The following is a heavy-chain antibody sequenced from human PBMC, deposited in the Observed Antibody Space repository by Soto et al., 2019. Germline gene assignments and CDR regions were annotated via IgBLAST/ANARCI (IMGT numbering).Heavy chain of an antibody. CDR3: ARGFGGVSLDYFDF. CDR1: NASINIAGHF. CDR2: IYYTGST. V-gene: IGHV4-31*03. D-gene: IGHD3-16*01. Sequence: PSETLSLTCSVSNASINIAGHFWSSLRHHPGKGLEWLGYIYYTGSTYYNPALQRRAVFSIDTSKTRFSLKLTSVTAADTAVYYCARGFGGVSLDYFDFWGQGTQVA. J-gene: IGHJ4*02.